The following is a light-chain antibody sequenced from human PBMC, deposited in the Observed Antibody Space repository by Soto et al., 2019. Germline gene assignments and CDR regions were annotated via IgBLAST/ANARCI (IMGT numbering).Light chain of an antibody. J-gene: IGLJ3*02. CDR1: SSDIGLYNY. Sequence: QSALTQPPSASGSPGQSVTISCAGTSSDIGLYNYVSWYQHHPGKAPRLIIYEVSKRPSGVPDRFSGSKSGNTASLTVSGLQAEDEADYYCSSYEADINFDVFGGGTKLTVL. V-gene: IGLV2-8*01. CDR2: EVS. CDR3: SSYEADINFDV.